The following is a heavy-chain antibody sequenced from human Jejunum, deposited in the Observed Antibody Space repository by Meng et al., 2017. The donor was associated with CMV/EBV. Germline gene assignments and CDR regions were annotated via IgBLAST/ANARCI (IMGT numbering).Heavy chain of an antibody. CDR2: IYSGGDKT. Sequence: QRVVSGGGLVQPGGSLRLSCAVSGISVTTNYMTWVRQTPGKGLEWVSVIYSGGDKTYYADSVKGRFTISRDSSRNTLYLQMTSLRAGDTALYYCARGAMSFESWGQGTLVTVSS. J-gene: IGHJ5*01. CDR3: ARGAMSFES. V-gene: IGHV3-66*01. CDR1: GISVTTNY.